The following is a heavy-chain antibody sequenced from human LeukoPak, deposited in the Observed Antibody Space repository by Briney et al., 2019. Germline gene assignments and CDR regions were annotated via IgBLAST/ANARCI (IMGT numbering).Heavy chain of an antibody. Sequence: QTSETLSLTCAVYGGSFSGYYWSWTRQPPGKGLEWIGEINHSGSTNYNPPLKSRVTISVDTSKNQFSLKLSSVTAADTAVYYCARLVVVAATYYYYGMDVWGQGTTVTVSS. CDR1: GGSFSGYY. CDR3: ARLVVVAATYYYYGMDV. J-gene: IGHJ6*02. CDR2: INHSGST. V-gene: IGHV4-34*01. D-gene: IGHD2-15*01.